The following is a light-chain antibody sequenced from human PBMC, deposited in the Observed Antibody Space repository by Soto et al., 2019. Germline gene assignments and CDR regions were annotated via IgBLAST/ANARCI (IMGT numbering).Light chain of an antibody. J-gene: IGLJ1*01. CDR3: QSYDSKLSGYV. Sequence: QPVLTQPPSVSGAPGQRVTISCTGGNSNIGAGYDVHWYQQLPGTAPKVLIYGNINRPSGVPDRFSASKSGTSASLAITGLQAGDEADYYCQSYDSKLSGYVFGTGTKLTVL. V-gene: IGLV1-40*01. CDR2: GNI. CDR1: NSNIGAGYD.